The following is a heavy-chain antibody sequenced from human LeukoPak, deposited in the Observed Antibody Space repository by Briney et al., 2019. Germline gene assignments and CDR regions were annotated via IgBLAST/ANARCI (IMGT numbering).Heavy chain of an antibody. J-gene: IGHJ3*02. CDR2: IIPIFGTA. V-gene: IGHV1-69*13. D-gene: IGHD3-9*01. CDR3: ARGASGLRYFDWLIYMRDAFDI. Sequence: ASVKVSCKASGGTFISYAISWVRQAPGQGLEWMGGIIPIFGTANYAQKFQGRVTITADESTSTAYMELSSLRSEDTAVYYCARGASGLRYFDWLIYMRDAFDIWGQGTMVTVSS. CDR1: GGTFISYA.